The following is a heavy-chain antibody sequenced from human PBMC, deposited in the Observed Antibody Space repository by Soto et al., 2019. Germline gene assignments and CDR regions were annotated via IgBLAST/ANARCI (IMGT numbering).Heavy chain of an antibody. J-gene: IGHJ4*02. CDR1: GGTFRTYA. CDR3: AGRHVAEPAKYYFEY. D-gene: IGHD2-2*01. V-gene: IGHV1-69*12. Sequence: QVKLVQSGAEVKKPGSSVKVSCRASGGTFRTYAITWVRQAPGQGLEWLGGIIPIFDTADYAQKFQGRVTISAEEATDTPYMERITLRSDDTPGYYRAGRHVAEPAKYYFEYWGQGTLVTV. CDR2: IIPIFDTA.